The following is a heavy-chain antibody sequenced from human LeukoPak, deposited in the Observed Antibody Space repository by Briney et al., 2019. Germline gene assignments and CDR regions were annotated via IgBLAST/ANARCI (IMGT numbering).Heavy chain of an antibody. D-gene: IGHD3-22*01. J-gene: IGHJ4*02. CDR1: GFTFSGSA. CDR2: IRSKANSYAT. Sequence: GGSLRLSCAASGFTFSGSAMHWVRQASGKGLEWVGRIRSKANSYATAYAASVKGRFTISRDDSKNTAYLQMDSLKTEDTAVYYCTRPVVDYYDSSGYRDYWGQGTLVTVSS. CDR3: TRPVVDYYDSSGYRDY. V-gene: IGHV3-73*01.